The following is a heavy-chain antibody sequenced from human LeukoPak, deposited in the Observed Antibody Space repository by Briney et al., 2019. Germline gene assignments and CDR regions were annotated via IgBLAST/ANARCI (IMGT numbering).Heavy chain of an antibody. J-gene: IGHJ4*02. V-gene: IGHV1-24*01. CDR1: GYTPTELS. CDR3: ATAPVGASELYYFDY. D-gene: IGHD1-26*01. CDR2: FDPEDGET. Sequence: ASVKVSCKVSGYTPTELSMHWMRQAPGKGLEWMGGFDPEDGETIYAQKFQGRVTMTEDTSTDTAYMELSSLRSEDTAVYYCATAPVGASELYYFDYWGQGTLVTVSS.